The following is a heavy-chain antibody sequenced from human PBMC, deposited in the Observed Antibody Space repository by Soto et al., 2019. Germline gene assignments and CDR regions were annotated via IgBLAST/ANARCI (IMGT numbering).Heavy chain of an antibody. V-gene: IGHV3-23*01. J-gene: IGHJ4*02. CDR1: GFTFSSYA. Sequence: PGGSLRLSCAASGFTFSSYAMSWVRQAPGKGLEWVSAISGSGGSTYYADSVKGRFTISRDNSKNTLYLQMNSLRAEDTAVYYCAKESLRFLEWLPRPYYFDYWGQGTLVTVSS. CDR2: ISGSGGST. CDR3: AKESLRFLEWLPRPYYFDY. D-gene: IGHD3-3*01.